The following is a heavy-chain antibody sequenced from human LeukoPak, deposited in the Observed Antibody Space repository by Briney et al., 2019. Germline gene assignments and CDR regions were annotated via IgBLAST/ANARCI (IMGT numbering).Heavy chain of an antibody. CDR1: DGSISSYY. J-gene: IGHJ4*02. D-gene: IGHD3-22*01. Sequence: PSETLSLTCTVSDGSISSYYWSWIRQPPGKGLEWIGYIYYNGSTNYNPSLKSRVTISVDTSKNQFSLELTSVTAADTAVYYCAREARGSNGYYYNFWGQGTLVTVSS. CDR3: AREARGSNGYYYNF. V-gene: IGHV4-59*01. CDR2: IYYNGST.